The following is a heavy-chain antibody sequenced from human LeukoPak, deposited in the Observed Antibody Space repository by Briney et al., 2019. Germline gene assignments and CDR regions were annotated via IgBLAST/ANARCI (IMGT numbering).Heavy chain of an antibody. D-gene: IGHD6-13*01. CDR1: GYTFTSYA. V-gene: IGHV1-3*01. CDR2: INAGNGNT. Sequence: ASVKVSCKASGYTFTSYAMHWVRQAPGQRLEWMGWINAGNGNTKYSQKFQGRVTITRDTSASTAYMELSSLRSEDTAVYYCARPGRIAAAGTAFDIWGQGTMVTVSS. J-gene: IGHJ3*02. CDR3: ARPGRIAAAGTAFDI.